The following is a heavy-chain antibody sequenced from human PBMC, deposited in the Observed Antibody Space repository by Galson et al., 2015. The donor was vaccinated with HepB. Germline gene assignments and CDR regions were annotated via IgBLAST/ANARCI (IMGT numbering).Heavy chain of an antibody. CDR1: GFTVSSNY. D-gene: IGHD5-18*01. V-gene: IGHV3-66*01. CDR3: ARESGYSRSRVFDY. Sequence: LRLSCAASGFTVSSNYMSWVRQAPGKGLEWVSVIYSGGSTYYADSVKGRFTISRDNSKNTLYLQMNSLRAEDTAVYYCARESGYSRSRVFDYWGQGTLVTVSS. J-gene: IGHJ4*02. CDR2: IYSGGST.